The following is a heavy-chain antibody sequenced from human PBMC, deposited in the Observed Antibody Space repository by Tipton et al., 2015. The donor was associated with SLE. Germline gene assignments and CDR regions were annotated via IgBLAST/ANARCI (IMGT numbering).Heavy chain of an antibody. V-gene: IGHV4-31*03. J-gene: IGHJ4*02. D-gene: IGHD1-26*01. Sequence: TLSLTCTVSGDSISNGDDYWSWIRQPPGKGLEWIGNIYYGGGTYYNPSLESRVTISLDTSKNQFPLKLSSVTAADTAVYYCAKDSGTYYFDFWGQGTLVTVSS. CDR1: GDSISNGDDY. CDR2: IYYGGGT. CDR3: AKDSGTYYFDF.